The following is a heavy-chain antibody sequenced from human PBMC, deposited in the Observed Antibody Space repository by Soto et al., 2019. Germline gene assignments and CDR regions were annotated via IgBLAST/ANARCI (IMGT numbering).Heavy chain of an antibody. J-gene: IGHJ4*02. Sequence: PSETLSLTCTVSGGSISSSSNYWGWIRQPPGKGLEWIGSIYSGGSTYYNPSLKSRVTISVDTSKNQFSLNLASVTAADTAVYYCARRDSSFWYGYWGQGTLVT. CDR2: IYSGGST. CDR1: GGSISSSSNY. CDR3: ARRDSSFWYGY. D-gene: IGHD6-13*01. V-gene: IGHV4-39*01.